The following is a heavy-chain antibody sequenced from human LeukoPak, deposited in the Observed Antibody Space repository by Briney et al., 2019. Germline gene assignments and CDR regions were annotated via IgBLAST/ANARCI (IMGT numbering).Heavy chain of an antibody. Sequence: GGSLRLSCAASGFTFSSYAMSWVRQAPGKGLEWVSAISGSGGSTHYADSVKGRFTISRDNSKNTLYLQMNSLRAEDTAVYYCAKDFAYYDSTSYWGQGTLVTVSS. J-gene: IGHJ4*02. CDR2: ISGSGGST. CDR1: GFTFSSYA. CDR3: AKDFAYYDSTSY. D-gene: IGHD3-22*01. V-gene: IGHV3-23*01.